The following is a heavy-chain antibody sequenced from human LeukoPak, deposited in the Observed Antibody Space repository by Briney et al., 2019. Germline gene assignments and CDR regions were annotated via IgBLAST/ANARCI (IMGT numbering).Heavy chain of an antibody. CDR2: ISSDEINE. D-gene: IGHD5-24*01. CDR1: GFTFSSYG. J-gene: IGHJ5*01. Sequence: GGSLRLSCAASGFTFSSYGMHWVRQAPGKGLEWVAVISSDEINEYYADSVKGRFTISRDSSKNTLYLQINSLRGEDTAVYYCAKGESITSAWFDSWGQGTLVTVSS. CDR3: AKGESITSAWFDS. V-gene: IGHV3-30*18.